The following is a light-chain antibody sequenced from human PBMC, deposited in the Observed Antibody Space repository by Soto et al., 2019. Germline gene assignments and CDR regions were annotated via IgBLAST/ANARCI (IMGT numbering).Light chain of an antibody. CDR2: AAS. J-gene: IGKJ1*01. CDR3: QKYNSALTWT. Sequence: DIQMTQSPSSLSASVGDRVTITCRASQGISNYLAWYQQKPGKVPKLLIYAASTLQSGVPSRFSGSGSGTDFTLTISSLRPEDVATYYCQKYNSALTWTFGQGTKV. CDR1: QGISNY. V-gene: IGKV1-27*01.